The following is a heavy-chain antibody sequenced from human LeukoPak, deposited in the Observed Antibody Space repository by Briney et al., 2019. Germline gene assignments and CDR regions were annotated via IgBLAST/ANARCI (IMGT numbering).Heavy chain of an antibody. V-gene: IGHV3-21*01. Sequence: PGGSLRLSCAASGFTFSSYGMHWVRQAPGKGLEWVSSISSSSSYIYYADSVKGRFTISRDNAKNSLYLQMNSLRAEDTAVYYCARAEGAGPDAFDIWGQGTMVTVSS. CDR1: GFTFSSYG. CDR3: ARAEGAGPDAFDI. CDR2: ISSSSSYI. D-gene: IGHD6-19*01. J-gene: IGHJ3*02.